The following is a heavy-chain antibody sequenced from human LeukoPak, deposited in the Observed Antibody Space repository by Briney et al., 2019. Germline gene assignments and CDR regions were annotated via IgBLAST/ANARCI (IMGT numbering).Heavy chain of an antibody. V-gene: IGHV3-7*03. J-gene: IGHJ3*02. CDR1: GFTFSSYW. CDR2: IKQDGSEK. CDR3: ARDLFLASGAFDI. Sequence: GGSLRLSCAASGFTFSSYWMSWVRQAPGKGLEWVANIKQDGSEKYYVDSVKGRFTISRDNAKNSLYLQMNSLRAEDTAVYYCARDLFLASGAFDIWGQGTMVTVSS. D-gene: IGHD3-3*01.